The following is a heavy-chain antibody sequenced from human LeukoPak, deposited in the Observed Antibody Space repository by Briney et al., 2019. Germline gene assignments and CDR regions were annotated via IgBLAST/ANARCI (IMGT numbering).Heavy chain of an antibody. V-gene: IGHV1-69*13. CDR3: ARHPRGGPNNRGFDP. CDR1: GGTFSSYA. D-gene: IGHD2-15*01. J-gene: IGHJ5*02. Sequence: SVKVSCKASGGTFSSYAISWVRQAPGQGLEWMGGIIPIFGTANYAQKFQGRVTITADESTSTAYMELSSLRSEDTAVYYCARHPRGGPNNRGFDPWGQGTLVTVSS. CDR2: IIPIFGTA.